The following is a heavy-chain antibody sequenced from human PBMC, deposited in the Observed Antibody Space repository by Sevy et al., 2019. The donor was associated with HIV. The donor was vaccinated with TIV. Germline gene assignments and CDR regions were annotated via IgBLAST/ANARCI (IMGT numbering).Heavy chain of an antibody. CDR3: ASGSLASTGYPFDY. V-gene: IGHV3-21*01. CDR2: ISSSSTYI. J-gene: IGHJ4*02. D-gene: IGHD3-22*01. Sequence: GGSLRLSCAASGFTFSIYTMNWVRQAPGKGLEWVSSISSSSTYIYYADSVRGRFTISRDNAKNSLYLQMHSLRAEDTAVYYCASGSLASTGYPFDYWGQGTLVTVSS. CDR1: GFTFSIYT.